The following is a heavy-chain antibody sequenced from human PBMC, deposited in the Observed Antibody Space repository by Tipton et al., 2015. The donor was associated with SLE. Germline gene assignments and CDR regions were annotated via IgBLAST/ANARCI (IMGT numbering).Heavy chain of an antibody. CDR2: IYYSGST. V-gene: IGHV4-59*01. CDR3: ARSPRGGGYYPYYFDY. CDR1: GGSISSYY. J-gene: IGHJ4*02. Sequence: LRLSCTVSGGSISSYYWSWIRQPPGKGLEWIGYIYYSGSTNYNPSLKSRVTISVDTSKNQFSLKLSSVTAADTAVYYCARSPRGGGYYPYYFDYWGPGTLVTVSS. D-gene: IGHD3-3*01.